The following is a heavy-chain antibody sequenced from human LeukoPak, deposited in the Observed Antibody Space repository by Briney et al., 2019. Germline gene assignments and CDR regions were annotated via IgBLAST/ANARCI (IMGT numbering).Heavy chain of an antibody. J-gene: IGHJ4*02. CDR3: ARGYALYSGRYIDFDY. D-gene: IGHD1-26*01. CDR1: GYTFSGYY. V-gene: IGHV1-2*02. Sequence: ASVKVSCKASGYTFSGYYLHWVRQAPGQGLEWMGWINPNNGGAKYAQKFQGRVTMTRETSVSTAYMELTRLRSDDTAVYYCARGYALYSGRYIDFDYWGQGTLVTVSS. CDR2: INPNNGGA.